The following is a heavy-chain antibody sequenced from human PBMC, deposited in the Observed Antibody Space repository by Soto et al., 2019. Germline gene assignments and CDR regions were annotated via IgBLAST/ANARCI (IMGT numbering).Heavy chain of an antibody. V-gene: IGHV4-61*01. CDR2: IYYSWST. CDR3: ARSGNVELLGFEH. J-gene: IGHJ4*02. Sequence: PSETLSLTCTVSVGSVSTVSYYWTWIRHPPGKGLEWIGYIYYSWSTNYNPSLKSRVTISLDTSKNQFSLKLSSVTYADTAVYYCARSGNVELLGFEHWGQGTMVTGSS. CDR1: VGSVSTVSYY. D-gene: IGHD2-15*01.